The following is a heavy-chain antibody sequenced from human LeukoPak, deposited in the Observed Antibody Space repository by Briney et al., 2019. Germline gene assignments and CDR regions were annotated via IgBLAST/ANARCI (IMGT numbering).Heavy chain of an antibody. D-gene: IGHD4-17*01. V-gene: IGHV3-30*04. CDR3: ARERLRPNWFDP. CDR2: ISYDGSNK. CDR1: GFTFSSYA. J-gene: IGHJ5*02. Sequence: GRSLSLSCAASGFTFSSYAMHWVRQAPGKGLEWVAVISYDGSNKYYADSVKGRFTISRDNSKNTLYLQMNSLRAEDTAVYYCARERLRPNWFDPWGQGTLVTVSS.